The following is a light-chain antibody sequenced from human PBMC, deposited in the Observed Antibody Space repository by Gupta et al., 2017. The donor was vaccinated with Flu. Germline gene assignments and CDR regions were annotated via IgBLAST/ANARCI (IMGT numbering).Light chain of an antibody. Sequence: CLGERPAINCKYAKRVLRRANKKNYLAWYQQKPGQTPKLLMYWASTRESEVPDRCSGSGSGTDFTRKISRMKAEDVGVYYWKQYVLKPRTFGPGTKVEIK. J-gene: IGKJ1*01. CDR3: KQYVLKPRT. CDR1: KRVLRRANKKNY. CDR2: WAS. V-gene: IGKV4-1*01.